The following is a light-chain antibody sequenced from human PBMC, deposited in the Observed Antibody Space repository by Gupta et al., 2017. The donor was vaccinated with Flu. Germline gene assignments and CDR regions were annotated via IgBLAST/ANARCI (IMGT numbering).Light chain of an antibody. J-gene: IGLJ1*01. CDR3: AAWHDSLIGYV. CDR1: YSYSGSKP. V-gene: IGLV1-44*01. CDR2: NDN. Sequence: SYSYSGSKPVDWHQQAPGPHPIFLIYNDNQRPAGVPDRFSGSRSGTSVSLAISGLKSEDEADYYCAAWHDSLIGYVFGTGTNLTVL.